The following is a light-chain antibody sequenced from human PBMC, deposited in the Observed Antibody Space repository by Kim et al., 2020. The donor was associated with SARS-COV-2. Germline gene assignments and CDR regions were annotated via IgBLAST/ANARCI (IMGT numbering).Light chain of an antibody. CDR3: QAWDSSHWV. J-gene: IGLJ3*02. CDR2: QDT. CDR1: KLGDKN. V-gene: IGLV3-1*01. Sequence: SVSPGQTASITCSGDKLGDKNAYWYQQKPGQSPVLVIYQDTKRPSGIPERFSGSNSGNTATLTISGTQAMDEADYYCQAWDSSHWVFGGGTQLTV.